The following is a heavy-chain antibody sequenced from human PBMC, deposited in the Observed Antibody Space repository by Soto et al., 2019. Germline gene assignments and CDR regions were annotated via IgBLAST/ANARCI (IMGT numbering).Heavy chain of an antibody. CDR2: INHSGST. Sequence: PSETLSLICAVYGGSFSGYYWSWIRQPPGKGLEWIGEINHSGSTNYNPSLKSRVTISVDTSKNQFSLKLSSVTAADTAVYYCARGLGYCSGGSCFNWFDPWGQGTLVTVSS. V-gene: IGHV4-34*01. CDR1: GGSFSGYY. CDR3: ARGLGYCSGGSCFNWFDP. D-gene: IGHD2-15*01. J-gene: IGHJ5*02.